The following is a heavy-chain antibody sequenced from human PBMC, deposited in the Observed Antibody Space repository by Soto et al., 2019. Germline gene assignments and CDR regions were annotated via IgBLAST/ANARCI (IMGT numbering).Heavy chain of an antibody. D-gene: IGHD3-22*01. CDR1: GGTFSSYA. Sequence: QVHLVQSGAEVKKPGSSVKVSCKASGGTFSSYAISWVRQAPGQGLEWMGGFIPIFGTTNYAQKFQGRVTITADEYKSTAYMELSSLRSEDTAVYYCTRDRGRRYNDGRGYYYSAYWGQGTLVTVSS. V-gene: IGHV1-69*01. CDR3: TRDRGRRYNDGRGYYYSAY. CDR2: FIPIFGTT. J-gene: IGHJ4*02.